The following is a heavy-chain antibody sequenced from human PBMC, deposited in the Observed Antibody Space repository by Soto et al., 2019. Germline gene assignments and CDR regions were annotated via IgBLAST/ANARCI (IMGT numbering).Heavy chain of an antibody. CDR3: ARVPYYSNYFGY. V-gene: IGHV1-8*01. J-gene: IGHJ4*02. CDR1: GYTFTSYD. CDR2: MNPNSGNT. D-gene: IGHD4-4*01. Sequence: ASVKVSCKASGYTFTSYDINWVRQATGQGLEWMGWMNPNSGNTGYAQKFQGRVTMTRNTSISTAYMELSSLRSEDTAVYYCARVPYYSNYFGYWGQGTLVTVSS.